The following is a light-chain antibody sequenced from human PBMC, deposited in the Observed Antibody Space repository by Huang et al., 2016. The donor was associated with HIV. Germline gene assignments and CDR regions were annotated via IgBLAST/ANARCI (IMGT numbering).Light chain of an antibody. CDR1: QPLLSTANNKSY. CDR2: WAS. CDR3: QQYYSASIT. Sequence: DIVMTQSPGSLTVSLGERASINCTSSQPLLSTANNKSYLAWYQQKPRQPPKALIDWASNRESGVPERFSGSGSGTDFTLTISSRQAEDVALYYCQQYYSASITFGQGTRVEI. J-gene: IGKJ5*01. V-gene: IGKV4-1*01.